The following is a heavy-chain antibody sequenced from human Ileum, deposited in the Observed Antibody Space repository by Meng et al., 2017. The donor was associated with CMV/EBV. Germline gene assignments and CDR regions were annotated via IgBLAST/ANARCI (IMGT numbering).Heavy chain of an antibody. V-gene: IGHV3-21*01. CDR1: GFSFRSYS. J-gene: IGHJ4*02. Sequence: GGSLRLSCAASGFSFRSYSMNWVRQAPGKGREWVSVISSSSSYRYYADSVKGRFTISRDNAKNSLYLQMNSLRVEDTAVYYCASHIAMAENYWGQGTLVTVSS. D-gene: IGHD6-19*01. CDR3: ASHIAMAENY. CDR2: ISSSSSYR.